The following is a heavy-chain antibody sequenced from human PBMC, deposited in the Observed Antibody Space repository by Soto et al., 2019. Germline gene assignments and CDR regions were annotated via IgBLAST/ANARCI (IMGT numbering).Heavy chain of an antibody. J-gene: IGHJ6*02. CDR2: ISYDGSNK. Sequence: PGGSLRLSCAASGFTFSSYATHWVRQAPGKGLEWVAVISYDGSNKYYADSVKGRFTISRDNSKNTLYLQMNSLRAEDTAVYYCARGLYCSSTSCYMGRNGMDVWGQGTTVTVSS. CDR1: GFTFSSYA. D-gene: IGHD2-2*02. CDR3: ARGLYCSSTSCYMGRNGMDV. V-gene: IGHV3-30-3*01.